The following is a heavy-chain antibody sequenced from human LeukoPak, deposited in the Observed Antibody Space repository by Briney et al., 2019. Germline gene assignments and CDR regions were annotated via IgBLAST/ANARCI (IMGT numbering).Heavy chain of an antibody. Sequence: SETLSLTCTVSGGSISSSSYYWSWIRQPPGKGLEWIGYIYYSGSTNYNPSLKSRVTISVDTSKNQFSLKLSSVTAADTAVYYCAREGRGATIDYWGQGTLVTVSS. J-gene: IGHJ4*02. CDR2: IYYSGST. CDR1: GGSISSSSYY. V-gene: IGHV4-61*01. CDR3: AREGRGATIDY. D-gene: IGHD1-26*01.